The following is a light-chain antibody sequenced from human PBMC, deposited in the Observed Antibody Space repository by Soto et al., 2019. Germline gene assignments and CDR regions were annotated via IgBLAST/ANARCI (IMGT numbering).Light chain of an antibody. Sequence: QSALTQPASVSGSPGQSITISCTGTSSDVGGYNYVSWYQKHPGKAPKLMISGVTSRPAGVSNRFSGSKSGNTASLTITGLQAEDEADYYCSSYTTSSTWVFGGGTKLTVL. J-gene: IGLJ3*02. CDR2: GVT. CDR1: SSDVGGYNY. V-gene: IGLV2-14*01. CDR3: SSYTTSSTWV.